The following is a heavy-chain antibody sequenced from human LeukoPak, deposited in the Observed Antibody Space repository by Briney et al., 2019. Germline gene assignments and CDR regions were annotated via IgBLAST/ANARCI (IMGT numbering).Heavy chain of an antibody. D-gene: IGHD3-22*01. V-gene: IGHV4-61*08. J-gene: IGHJ5*02. CDR1: GGSISSGGYY. Sequence: SETLSLTCTVSGGSISSGGYYWSWIRQHPGKGLEWIGYIYYSGSTNYNPSLKSRVTISVDTSKNQFSLKLSSVTAADTAVYYCARAGSGYGANRWFDPWGQGTLVTVSS. CDR3: ARAGSGYGANRWFDP. CDR2: IYYSGST.